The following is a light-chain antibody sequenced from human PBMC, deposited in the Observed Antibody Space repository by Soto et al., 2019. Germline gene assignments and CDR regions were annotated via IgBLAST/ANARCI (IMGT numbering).Light chain of an antibody. CDR2: GAS. Sequence: EIVLTQSPGTLSLSPGERATLSCRASQSVRSSYLAWYQQKPGQAPRLLIYGASSRATGIPDRFSGSGSGTDFILTLSRLEPEDLAVYYCQQYGSPPFTFGPGTKVDIK. CDR1: QSVRSSY. J-gene: IGKJ3*01. V-gene: IGKV3-20*01. CDR3: QQYGSPPFT.